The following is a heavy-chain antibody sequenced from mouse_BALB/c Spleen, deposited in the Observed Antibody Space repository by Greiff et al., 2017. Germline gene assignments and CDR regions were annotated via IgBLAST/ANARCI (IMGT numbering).Heavy chain of an antibody. CDR3: ARESLYYYGTSYWYFDV. J-gene: IGHJ1*01. CDR1: GFSLTGYG. Sequence: VQRVESGPGLVAPSQSLSITCTVSGFSLTGYGVNWVRQPPGKGLEWLGMIWGDGSTDYNSALKSRLSISKDNSKSQVFLKMNSLQTDDTARYYCARESLYYYGTSYWYFDVWGAGTTVTVSS. CDR2: IWGDGST. V-gene: IGHV2-6-7*01. D-gene: IGHD1-1*01.